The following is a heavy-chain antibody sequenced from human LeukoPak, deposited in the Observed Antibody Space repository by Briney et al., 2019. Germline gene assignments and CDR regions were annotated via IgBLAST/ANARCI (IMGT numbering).Heavy chain of an antibody. CDR2: INPSGGST. J-gene: IGHJ6*02. CDR3: ASWGNGGIAPSYYYGMDV. Sequence: GASVKVSCKASGYTFTSYYMHWVRQAPGQGLEWMGTINPSGGSTSYAQKFQGRVTMTRDTSTSTVYMELSSLRSEDTAVYYCASWGNGGIAPSYYYGMDVWGQGTTVTVSS. V-gene: IGHV1-46*01. D-gene: IGHD6-13*01. CDR1: GYTFTSYY.